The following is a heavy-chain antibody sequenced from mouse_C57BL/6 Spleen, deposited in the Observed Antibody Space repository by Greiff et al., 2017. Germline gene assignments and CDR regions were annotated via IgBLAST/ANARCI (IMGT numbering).Heavy chain of an antibody. V-gene: IGHV14-3*01. CDR1: GFNIKNTY. Sequence: VHVKQSVAELVRPGASVKLSCTASGFNIKNTYMPWVKQRPEQGLAWIGRIDPANGNTKYAPKFQGKATITADTSSNTAYLQLSSLTSEDTAIYYCADSLSSFAYWGQGTLVTVSA. CDR3: ADSLSSFAY. D-gene: IGHD2-3*01. CDR2: IDPANGNT. J-gene: IGHJ3*01.